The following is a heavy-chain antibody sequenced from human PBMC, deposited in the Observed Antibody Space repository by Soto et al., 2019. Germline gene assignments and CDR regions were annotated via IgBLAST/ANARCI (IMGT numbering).Heavy chain of an antibody. CDR1: GYTFTGYY. V-gene: IGHV1-2*04. D-gene: IGHD3-3*01. CDR3: ARVDRVVPHYGMDV. CDR2: INPNSGGT. Sequence: ASVKVSCKASGYTFTGYYMHWVRQAPGQGLEWMGWINPNSGGTNYAQKFQGWVTMTRDTSISTAYMELSRLRSDDTAVYHCARVDRVVPHYGMDVWGQGTTVTVSS. J-gene: IGHJ6*02.